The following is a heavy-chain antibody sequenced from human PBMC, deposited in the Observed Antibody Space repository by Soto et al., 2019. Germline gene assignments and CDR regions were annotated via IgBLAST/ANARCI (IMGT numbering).Heavy chain of an antibody. J-gene: IGHJ4*02. D-gene: IGHD3-10*01. CDR3: ARALRGWGAPTDY. CDR2: IIPILGIA. Sequence: QVQLVQSGAEVKKPGSSVKVSCKASGGTFSSYTISWVRQAPGQGLEWMGRIIPILGIANYAQKFQGRVTITADKSTSTAYMELSSLSSEDTAVYYCARALRGWGAPTDYWGQGTLVTVSS. V-gene: IGHV1-69*02. CDR1: GGTFSSYT.